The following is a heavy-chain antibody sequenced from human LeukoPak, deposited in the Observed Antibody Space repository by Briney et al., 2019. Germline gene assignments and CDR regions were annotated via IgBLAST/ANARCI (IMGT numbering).Heavy chain of an antibody. CDR1: GFTFSSYA. V-gene: IGHV3-21*01. CDR2: ISSSGSYI. Sequence: GGSLRLSCAASGFTFSSYAMSWVRQAPGKGLEWVSLISSSGSYIYYADSLKGRFTISRDNAKNSLYLQMNSLRAEDTAVYYCARDSESYHDFWGQGTLVTVSS. CDR3: ARDSESYHDF. D-gene: IGHD1-26*01. J-gene: IGHJ4*02.